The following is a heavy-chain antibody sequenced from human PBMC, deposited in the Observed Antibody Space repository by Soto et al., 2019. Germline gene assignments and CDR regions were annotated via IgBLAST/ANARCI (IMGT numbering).Heavy chain of an antibody. V-gene: IGHV1-18*01. CDR3: ARGPTDYYDNSGDYFLDY. D-gene: IGHD3-22*01. CDR1: GYTFTTYG. Sequence: QVQLVQSGAEVKKPGASVKVSCKASGYTFTTYGMSWVRQAPGQGLDWMGWISTYNGNTKYAERRQGRVTMTPDTTTSTAYMELRSLRSDDTAVYYCARGPTDYYDNSGDYFLDYWGQGTLGTVSS. J-gene: IGHJ4*02. CDR2: ISTYNGNT.